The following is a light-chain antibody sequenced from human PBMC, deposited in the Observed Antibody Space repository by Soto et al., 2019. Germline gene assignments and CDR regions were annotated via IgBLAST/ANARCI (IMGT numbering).Light chain of an antibody. CDR2: GAS. Sequence: EILMTQSPATLSVSPCETVTFSCSASRSVSNRLAWYQHKPGQAPRLLISGASNGATGTPPKFSGSGSGTEFTLTVDSLQSDDIAVYYCQQYTNWPPITFGQGTRLEIK. CDR1: RSVSNR. V-gene: IGKV3-15*01. CDR3: QQYTNWPPIT. J-gene: IGKJ5*01.